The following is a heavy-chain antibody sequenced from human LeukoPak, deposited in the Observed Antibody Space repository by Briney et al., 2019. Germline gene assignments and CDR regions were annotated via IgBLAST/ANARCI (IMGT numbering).Heavy chain of an antibody. Sequence: SQTLSLTCAISGDSVSSNSAAWNWIRQSPSRGLEWLGRTYYRSKWYSDYALSVRSRITINPDTSKNQFSLQLNSVTPEDTAAYYCARDLSGVVGATRAWFDPWGQGTLVTVSS. V-gene: IGHV6-1*01. J-gene: IGHJ5*02. CDR1: GDSVSSNSAA. CDR3: ARDLSGVVGATRAWFDP. CDR2: TYYRSKWYS. D-gene: IGHD1-26*01.